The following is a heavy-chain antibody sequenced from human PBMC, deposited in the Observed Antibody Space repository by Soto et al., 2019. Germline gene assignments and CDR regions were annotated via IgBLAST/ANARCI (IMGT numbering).Heavy chain of an antibody. CDR2: TYYRSKWYN. D-gene: IGHD2-2*01. V-gene: IGHV6-1*01. CDR1: GDSVSSNSAA. Sequence: KQSQTLSLTCAISGDSVSSNSAAWYWIRQSPSRGLEWLGRTYYRSKWYNDYAVSVKSRITINPDTSKNQFSLQLNSVTPEDTAVYYCARDCSSTSCYRGGISVRGVISWGQGTLVTVSS. CDR3: ARDCSSTSCYRGGISVRGVIS. J-gene: IGHJ5*02.